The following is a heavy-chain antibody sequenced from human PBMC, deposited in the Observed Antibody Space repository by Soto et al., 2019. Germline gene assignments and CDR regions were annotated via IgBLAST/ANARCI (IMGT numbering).Heavy chain of an antibody. CDR1: GYTFTSYA. Sequence: ASVKVSCKASGYTFTSYAMHWVRQAPGQRLEWVGWINAGNGNTKYSQKFQGRVTITRDTSASTAYMELSSLRSEDTAVYYCAREPLPYSSSWYYFDYWGQGTLVTVSS. D-gene: IGHD6-13*01. CDR2: INAGNGNT. CDR3: AREPLPYSSSWYYFDY. V-gene: IGHV1-3*01. J-gene: IGHJ4*02.